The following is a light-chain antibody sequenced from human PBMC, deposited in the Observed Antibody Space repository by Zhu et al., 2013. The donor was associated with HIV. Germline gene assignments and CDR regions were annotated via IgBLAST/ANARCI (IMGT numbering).Light chain of an antibody. CDR1: QSISSTY. CDR2: SAS. Sequence: EIVMTQSPATLSVSPGERATLSCRASQSISSTYLAWYQQIPGQAPRLLIYSASSRATGIPDRFSGSGSGTDFTLTISSLEPEDFAVYYCQQRMIWPPLTFGAGTRVEIK. CDR3: QQRMIWPPLT. V-gene: IGKV3D-20*02. J-gene: IGKJ4*01.